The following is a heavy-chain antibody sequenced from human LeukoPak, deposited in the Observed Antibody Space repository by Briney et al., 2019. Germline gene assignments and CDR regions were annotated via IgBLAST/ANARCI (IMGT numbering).Heavy chain of an antibody. CDR1: GGSITIGGYS. V-gene: IGHV4-30-2*01. J-gene: IGHJ4*02. D-gene: IGHD5-24*01. CDR3: ASAEMATITFDS. Sequence: NPSETLSLTCTVSGGSITIGGYSWSWIRQPPGKGLEWIGYISHTGSTYYNPSLKSRVTISVDRSKNQFSLKLSSVTAADTAVYYCASAEMATITFDSWGQGTLVTVSS. CDR2: ISHTGST.